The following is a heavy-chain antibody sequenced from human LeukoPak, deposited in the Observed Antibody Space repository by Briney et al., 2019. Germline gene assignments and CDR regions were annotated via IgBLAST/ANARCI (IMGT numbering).Heavy chain of an antibody. Sequence: GGSLRLSCAASGFSFTTYWMNWVRQAPGEGLEWVSSISSSSSYIYYADSVEGRFTISRDNAKNSLYLQMNSLRAEDTAVYYCASSLVAGYYYYNYYYMDVWGKGTTVTVSS. V-gene: IGHV3-21*01. J-gene: IGHJ6*03. CDR3: ASSLVAGYYYYNYYYMDV. CDR2: ISSSSSYI. CDR1: GFSFTTYW. D-gene: IGHD5-18*01.